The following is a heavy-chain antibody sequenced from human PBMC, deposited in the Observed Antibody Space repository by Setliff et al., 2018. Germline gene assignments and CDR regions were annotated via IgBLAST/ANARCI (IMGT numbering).Heavy chain of an antibody. CDR1: GYTFTSYD. Sequence: ASVKVSCKASGYTFTSYDINWVRQATGQGLEWMGWMNPNSGNTGYAQKFQGRVTMTRNTSISTAYMELSSLRTEDTAVYYCARGYYDSYARYYVVGDYWGQGTPVTVSS. CDR3: ARGYYDSYARYYVVGDY. D-gene: IGHD3-22*01. J-gene: IGHJ4*02. CDR2: MNPNSGNT. V-gene: IGHV1-8*02.